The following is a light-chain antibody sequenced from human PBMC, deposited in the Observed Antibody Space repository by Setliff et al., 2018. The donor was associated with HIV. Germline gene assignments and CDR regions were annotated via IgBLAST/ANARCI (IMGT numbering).Light chain of an antibody. Sequence: QSALTQPASVSGSPGQTITISCTGTSSDIGGYNYVSWYQQHPSEAPKLIIYNVYNHPSGISSRFSGSKSGNTASLSISELRAEDETDYYCTSYTGGNTRIFGTGTKVTVL. J-gene: IGLJ1*01. CDR2: NVY. CDR1: SSDIGGYNY. V-gene: IGLV2-14*03. CDR3: TSYTGGNTRI.